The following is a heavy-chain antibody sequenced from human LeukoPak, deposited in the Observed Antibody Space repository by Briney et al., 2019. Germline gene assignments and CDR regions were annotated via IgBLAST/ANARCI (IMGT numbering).Heavy chain of an antibody. CDR3: ARVARGSSSSFDY. J-gene: IGHJ4*02. D-gene: IGHD6-6*01. CDR2: IYYSGST. Sequence: PSETLSLTCTVSGGSISSYYWSWIRQPPGKGLEWIGYIYYSGSTNCNPSLKSRVTISVDMSKNQFSLKLSSVTAADTAVYYCARVARGSSSSFDYWGQGTLVTVSS. V-gene: IGHV4-59*01. CDR1: GGSISSYY.